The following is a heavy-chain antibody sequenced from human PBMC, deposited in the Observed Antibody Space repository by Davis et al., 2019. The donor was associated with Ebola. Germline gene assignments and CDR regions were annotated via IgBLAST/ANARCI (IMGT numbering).Heavy chain of an antibody. CDR1: GFTFSDYG. Sequence: GESLKISCEASGFTFSDYGMHWLRQAPGKGLEWVASIKEDGSEKYYLDSVKGRFTTSRDNAQNSLYLQMNSLRDEDTAVYYCATSRTFDYWGQGTLVTVSS. CDR2: IKEDGSEK. CDR3: ATSRTFDY. J-gene: IGHJ4*02. D-gene: IGHD2-2*01. V-gene: IGHV3-7*03.